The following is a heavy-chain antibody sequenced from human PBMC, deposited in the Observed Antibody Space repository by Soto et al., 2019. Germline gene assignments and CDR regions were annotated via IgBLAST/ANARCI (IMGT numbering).Heavy chain of an antibody. V-gene: IGHV1-8*01. Sequence: DSVRAACEASGCTFSSYDINWVRQATGQGLEWMGWMNPNSGNTGYAQEFQGRVTMTRNTSISTAYMELSSLRSEDTAVYYCARGRIQYGMDVWGQGTTVTVSS. CDR1: GCTFSSYD. D-gene: IGHD2-15*01. J-gene: IGHJ6*02. CDR3: ARGRIQYGMDV. CDR2: MNPNSGNT.